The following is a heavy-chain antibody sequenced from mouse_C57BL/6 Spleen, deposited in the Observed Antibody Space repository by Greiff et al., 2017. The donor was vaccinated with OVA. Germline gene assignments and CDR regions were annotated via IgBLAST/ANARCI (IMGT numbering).Heavy chain of an antibody. V-gene: IGHV5-16*01. CDR2: INYDGSST. Sequence: EVMLMESEGGLVQPGSSMKLSCTASGFTFSDYYMAWVRQVPEKGLEWVAYINYDGSSTYYLDSLKSRFIISRDNAKNILYLQMSSLKSEDTATYYCARDEHGSMDYWGQGTSVTVSS. CDR3: ARDEHGSMDY. CDR1: GFTFSDYY. J-gene: IGHJ4*01. D-gene: IGHD1-2*01.